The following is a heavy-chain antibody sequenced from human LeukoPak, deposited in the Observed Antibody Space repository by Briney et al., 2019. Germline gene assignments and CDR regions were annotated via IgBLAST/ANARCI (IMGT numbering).Heavy chain of an antibody. CDR1: GFTFSSYA. CDR2: ISGSGGST. V-gene: IGHV3-23*01. J-gene: IGHJ4*02. CDR3: ATMTGYYGSGSYSYYFDY. D-gene: IGHD3-10*01. Sequence: PGGSLRLSCAASGFTFSSYAMSWVRQAPGKGLEWVSAISGSGGSTCYADSVKGRFTISRDNSKNTLYLQMNSLRAEDTAVYYCATMTGYYGSGSYSYYFDYWGQGTLVTVSS.